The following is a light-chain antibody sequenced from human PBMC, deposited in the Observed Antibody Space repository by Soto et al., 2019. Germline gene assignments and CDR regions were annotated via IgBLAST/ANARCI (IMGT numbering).Light chain of an antibody. CDR1: QSISNY. J-gene: IGKJ4*01. Sequence: DMQMTQSPSSLSASVGDRVNITCRASQSISNYLNWYQQKPGRAPKLLIHAASSLQGGVPSRFSGSGFGTDFTLTISSLQPEDFTTYYSQQTYSAPLTFGGGTKVEI. CDR3: QQTYSAPLT. V-gene: IGKV1-39*01. CDR2: AAS.